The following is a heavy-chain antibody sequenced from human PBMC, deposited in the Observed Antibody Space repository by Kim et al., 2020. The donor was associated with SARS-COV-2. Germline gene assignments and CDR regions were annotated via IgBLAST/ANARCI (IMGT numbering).Heavy chain of an antibody. Sequence: SETLSLTCTVSGGSISSHYWSWIRQPPGKGLEWIGYIYYSGSTNYNPSLKSRVTISVDTSKNQFSLKLSSVTAADTAVYYCARRGGFDWLLDDAFDIWGQGTMVTVSS. CDR2: IYYSGST. V-gene: IGHV4-59*08. CDR3: ARRGGFDWLLDDAFDI. D-gene: IGHD3-9*01. CDR1: GGSISSHY. J-gene: IGHJ3*02.